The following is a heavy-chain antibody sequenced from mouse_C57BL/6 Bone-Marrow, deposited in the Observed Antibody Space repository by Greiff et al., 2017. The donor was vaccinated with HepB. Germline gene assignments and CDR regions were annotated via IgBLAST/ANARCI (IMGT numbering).Heavy chain of an antibody. CDR1: GFTFSDYY. D-gene: IGHD2-3*01. V-gene: IGHV5-12*01. Sequence: EVQRVESGGGLVQPGGSLKLSCAASGFTFSDYYLYWVRQTPEKRLECVAYLSNGGGSTYYPDTVKGRFPISRDNAKNTLYLQMSRLKSEDTAMYYCASSYDGPTGFADWGKGTLVTVAA. CDR3: ASSYDGPTGFAD. J-gene: IGHJ3*01. CDR2: LSNGGGST.